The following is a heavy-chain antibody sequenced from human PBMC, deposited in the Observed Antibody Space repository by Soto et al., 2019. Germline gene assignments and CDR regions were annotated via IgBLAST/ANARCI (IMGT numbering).Heavy chain of an antibody. D-gene: IGHD7-27*01. V-gene: IGHV3-30*18. CDR3: AKDLLGPGRAYGMDV. CDR2: ISYDGSNE. Sequence: QVQLVESRGGVVQPGRSLRLSCAASGFTFSSYGMHWVRQAPGKGLEWVAVISYDGSNEYYADSVKGRFTISRDNSKNTLYLQMNSLRVEDTAVYYCAKDLLGPGRAYGMDVWGQGTTVTVSS. J-gene: IGHJ6*02. CDR1: GFTFSSYG.